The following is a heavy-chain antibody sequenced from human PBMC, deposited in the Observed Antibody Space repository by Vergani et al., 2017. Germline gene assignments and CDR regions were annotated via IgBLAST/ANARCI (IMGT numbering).Heavy chain of an antibody. V-gene: IGHV4-61*02. J-gene: IGHJ6*02. Sequence: QVPLQESGPGLVRPSQTLSLTCTVSGGSISSGSYYWSWFRQRAGKGLEWIGRFYTGGGTSYNPSLKSRVTISVDTSKNQFSLQLSSVTAADTAVYYCARDPLYSTTWPFLLRDMDVWGQGTTVTVSS. CDR3: ARDPLYSTTWPFLLRDMDV. D-gene: IGHD6-13*01. CDR1: GGSISSGSYY. CDR2: FYTGGGT.